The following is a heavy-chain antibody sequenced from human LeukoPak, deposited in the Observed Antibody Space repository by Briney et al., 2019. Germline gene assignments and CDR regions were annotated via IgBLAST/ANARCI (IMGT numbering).Heavy chain of an antibody. CDR2: IYYSGGT. Sequence: PSETLSLTCTVSGGSIGSGAYYWSWLRQLPGKGLEWIGYIYYSGGTYYNPSLKSRVTISVDTSKNQFSLKLSSVTAADTAVYYCARDLGDGYLANDYWGQGTLVTVSS. CDR3: ARDLGDGYLANDY. V-gene: IGHV4-31*03. D-gene: IGHD5-24*01. CDR1: GGSIGSGAYY. J-gene: IGHJ4*02.